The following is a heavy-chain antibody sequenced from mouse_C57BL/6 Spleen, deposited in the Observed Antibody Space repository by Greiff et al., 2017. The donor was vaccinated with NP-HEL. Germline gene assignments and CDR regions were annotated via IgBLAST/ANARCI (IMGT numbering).Heavy chain of an antibody. J-gene: IGHJ2*01. CDR3: ATDGPYYFDY. CDR1: GYTFTSYW. Sequence: QVHVKQPGAELVRPGSSVKLSCKASGYTFTSYWMHWVKQRPIQGLEWIGNIDPSDSETHYNQKFKDKATLTVDKSSSTAYMQLSSLTSEDSAVYYCATDGPYYFDYWGQGTTLTVSS. V-gene: IGHV1-52*01. CDR2: IDPSDSET. D-gene: IGHD2-3*01.